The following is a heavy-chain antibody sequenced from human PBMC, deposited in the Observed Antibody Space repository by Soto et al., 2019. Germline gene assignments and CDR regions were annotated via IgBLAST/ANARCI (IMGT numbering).Heavy chain of an antibody. D-gene: IGHD1-1*01. CDR2: ITESGAT. Sequence: LRLSCAASGFTFSNYAMNWVRQAPGEGLEWVSEITESGATYYTDSVKGRFTISRDNSKNTLYLQMNSLRAEDTAVYYCAKGPTGATTRVDYWGQGTLVTVSS. CDR1: GFTFSNYA. V-gene: IGHV3-23*01. CDR3: AKGPTGATTRVDY. J-gene: IGHJ4*02.